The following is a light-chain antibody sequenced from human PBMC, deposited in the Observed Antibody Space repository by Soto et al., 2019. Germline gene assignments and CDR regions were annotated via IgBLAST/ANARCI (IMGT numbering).Light chain of an antibody. CDR2: ANS. J-gene: IGLJ1*01. CDR1: SSNIGAGYD. Sequence: QSVLTQPPSVSGAPGQRVTISCTGSSSNIGAGYDVHWYQQFPGTAPKLLIYANSNRPSGVPDRFSASKSGTSASLAITGFQADDEADYYSQSYDTNLRGVFGTGTKLTVL. V-gene: IGLV1-40*01. CDR3: QSYDTNLRGV.